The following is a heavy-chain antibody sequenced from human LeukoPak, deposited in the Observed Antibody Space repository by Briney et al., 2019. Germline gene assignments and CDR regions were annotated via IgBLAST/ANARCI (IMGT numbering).Heavy chain of an antibody. CDR3: ARGRSIALDY. D-gene: IGHD6-6*01. Sequence: ASVKVSCKASGYTFTGYYMHWVRQAPGQGLEWMGWINPSSGGTNYAQKFQGRVTMTRDTSTSTVYMELSSLRSEDTAVYYCARGRSIALDYWGQGTLVTVSS. V-gene: IGHV1-2*02. J-gene: IGHJ4*02. CDR2: INPSSGGT. CDR1: GYTFTGYY.